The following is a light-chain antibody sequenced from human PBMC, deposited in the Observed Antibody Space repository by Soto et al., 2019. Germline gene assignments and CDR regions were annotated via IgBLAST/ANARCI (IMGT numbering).Light chain of an antibody. V-gene: IGLV1-44*01. CDR2: SNN. Sequence: QSVLTQPPSASGTPGQRVTISCSGSGSNIGSNTVNWFQQLPGTAPILLIYSNNNRPSGVPDRFSGSKSGTSASLAITGLQAEDEADYYCQSYDTSLSGSYVFGTGTKLTVL. CDR1: GSNIGSNT. CDR3: QSYDTSLSGSYV. J-gene: IGLJ1*01.